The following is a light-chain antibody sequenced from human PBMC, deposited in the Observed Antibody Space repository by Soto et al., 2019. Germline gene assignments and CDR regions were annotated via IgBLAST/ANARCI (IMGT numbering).Light chain of an antibody. J-gene: IGLJ3*02. V-gene: IGLV2-23*01. CDR2: EAI. Sequence: QSALTQPASVSGSPGQSITISCSGTSSNIGGYNVVSWYQQHPGKAPKVIVYEAIKRPSGVSDRFSGSTSGSTASLTISGLQAEDEGNYHCCSYAGNRIFVFGGGTKVTVL. CDR1: SSNIGGYNV. CDR3: CSYAGNRIFV.